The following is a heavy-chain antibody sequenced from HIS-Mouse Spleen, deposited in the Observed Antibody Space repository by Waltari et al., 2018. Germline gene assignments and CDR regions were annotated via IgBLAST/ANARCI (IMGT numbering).Heavy chain of an antibody. D-gene: IGHD3-10*01. J-gene: IGHJ4*02. CDR3: AKDRDGSGSYSDY. CDR2: ISLDGGST. Sequence: EVQLVESGGVVVQPGGSLRLSCAASGFTFDDYAMHWVRQAPGKGLEWVLLISLDGGSTYYADSVKGRLTISRDNSKNSLYLQMNSLRAEDTALYYCAKDRDGSGSYSDYWGQGTLVTVSS. V-gene: IGHV3-43D*03. CDR1: GFTFDDYA.